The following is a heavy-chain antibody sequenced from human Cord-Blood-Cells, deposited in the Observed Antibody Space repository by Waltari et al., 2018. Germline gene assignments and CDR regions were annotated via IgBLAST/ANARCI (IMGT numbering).Heavy chain of an antibody. CDR3: ASNRLYYYYGMDV. D-gene: IGHD6-25*01. Sequence: RQPPGKGLEWIGEINHSGSTNYNPSLKSRVTISVDTSKNQFSLKLSSVTAADTAVYYCASNRLYYYYGMDVWGQGTTVTVSS. J-gene: IGHJ6*02. V-gene: IGHV4-34*01. CDR2: INHSGST.